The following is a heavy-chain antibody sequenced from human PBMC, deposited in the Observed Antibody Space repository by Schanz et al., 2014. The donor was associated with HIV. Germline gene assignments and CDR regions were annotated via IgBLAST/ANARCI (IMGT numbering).Heavy chain of an antibody. V-gene: IGHV3-9*01. J-gene: IGHJ4*02. CDR2: ISWSSGNI. Sequence: EVQLVESGGGLVQPGRSLRLSCAGSGFTFGNYAMHWVRQAPGKGLEWVSGISWSSGNIGYADSVKGRFTISRDNAKNSLYLQMNSLRAEDTAVYYCAREWATVTSLGDWGQGTLVTVSS. D-gene: IGHD4-17*01. CDR1: GFTFGNYA. CDR3: AREWATVTSLGD.